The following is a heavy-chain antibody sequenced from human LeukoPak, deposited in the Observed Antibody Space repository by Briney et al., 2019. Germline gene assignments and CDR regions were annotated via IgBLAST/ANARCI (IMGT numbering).Heavy chain of an antibody. CDR2: IYYSGST. V-gene: IGHV4-39*01. CDR3: ARPDSSGYYYDAFDI. J-gene: IGHJ3*02. D-gene: IGHD3-22*01. Sequence: ASETLSLTCTVSGGSISSSSYYWGWIRQPPGKGLEWIGSIYYSGSTYYNPSLKSRVTISVDTSKNQFSLKLSSVTAADTAVYYCARPDSSGYYYDAFDIWGQGTMVTVSP. CDR1: GGSISSSSYY.